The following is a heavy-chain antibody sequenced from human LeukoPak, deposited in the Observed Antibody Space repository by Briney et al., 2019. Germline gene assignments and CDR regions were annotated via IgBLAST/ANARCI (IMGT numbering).Heavy chain of an antibody. Sequence: ASVKVPCKASGYTFTRYYIHWLRQAPGQRVEWMGWINPNSGGTNYAQKCQGRVTMTRDTSISTAYMELGRLRSDDTAVYYCARDVGGGFDAFDIWGQGTMVTVSS. D-gene: IGHD1-26*01. J-gene: IGHJ3*02. CDR3: ARDVGGGFDAFDI. V-gene: IGHV1-2*02. CDR1: GYTFTRYY. CDR2: INPNSGGT.